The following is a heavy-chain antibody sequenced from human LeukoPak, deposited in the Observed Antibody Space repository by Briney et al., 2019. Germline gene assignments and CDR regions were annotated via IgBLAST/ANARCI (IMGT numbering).Heavy chain of an antibody. V-gene: IGHV3-74*01. CDR3: ARGPNSSWSGLDS. J-gene: IGHJ4*02. CDR2: ISPTGSTT. CDR1: GFSFSGHW. D-gene: IGHD6-6*01. Sequence: GGSLRLSCTASGFSFSGHWMHWARQLPGKGLVWVSRISPTGSTTSYADSVKGRFTVSRDNAKNTLYLQVNNLRAEDTAVYYCARGPNSSWSGLDSWGQGTLLTVSS.